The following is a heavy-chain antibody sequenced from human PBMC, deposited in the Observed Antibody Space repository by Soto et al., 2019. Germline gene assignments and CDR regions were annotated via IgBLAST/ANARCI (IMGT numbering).Heavy chain of an antibody. CDR2: ISYDGSNK. V-gene: IGHV3-30-3*01. CDR1: GFTFSSYA. Sequence: QVQLVESGGGVVQPGRSLRLSCAASGFTFSSYAMHWVRQAPGKGLERVAVISYDGSNKYYADSVKGRFTISRDNSKNTLYLQMNSLRAEDTAVYYCASGEWYCDFDYWGQGTLVTFSS. J-gene: IGHJ4*02. D-gene: IGHD3-3*01. CDR3: ASGEWYCDFDY.